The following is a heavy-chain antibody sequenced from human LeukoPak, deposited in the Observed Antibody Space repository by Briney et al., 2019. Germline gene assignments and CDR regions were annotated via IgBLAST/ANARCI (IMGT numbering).Heavy chain of an antibody. CDR2: ISGSAHKI. CDR3: AGRPTGYSSGYIH. D-gene: IGHD5-18*01. V-gene: IGHV3-23*01. J-gene: IGHJ4*02. CDR1: GITFSNYA. Sequence: GSLRLSCVASGITFSNYAVSWVRQAPEKGLDWVSVISGSAHKIRYADSVKGRFTISRDNSENIVYLQMNNLRVEDTAVYYCAGRPTGYSSGYIHWGQGTLVTVSS.